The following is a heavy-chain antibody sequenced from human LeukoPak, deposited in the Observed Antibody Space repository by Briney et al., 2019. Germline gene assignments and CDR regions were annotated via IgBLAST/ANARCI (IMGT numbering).Heavy chain of an antibody. CDR3: ARLGSRVL. Sequence: PSETLSLTCAVYGGSFSGYYWSWIRQSPGKGLEWIGQINHSGYTNYKPSLKSRVTMSVDTPKNQFSLKLISMTAADTAVYYCARLGSRVLWGQGTLVTVSS. CDR2: INHSGYT. CDR1: GGSFSGYY. V-gene: IGHV4-34*01. D-gene: IGHD1-26*01. J-gene: IGHJ4*02.